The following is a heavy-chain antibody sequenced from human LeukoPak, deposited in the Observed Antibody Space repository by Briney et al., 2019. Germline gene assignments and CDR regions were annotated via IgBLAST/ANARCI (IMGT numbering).Heavy chain of an antibody. CDR3: ARALSYSGSRYYYYYMDV. CDR2: INSDGSST. CDR1: GFTFSSYW. Sequence: GGSLRLSCAASGFTFSSYWMHWVRQAPGKGLVWVSHINSDGSSTSYADSVKGRFTISRDNARNTLYLQMNSLRAEDTAVYYCARALSYSGSRYYYYYMDVWGKGTTVTVSS. D-gene: IGHD1-26*01. J-gene: IGHJ6*03. V-gene: IGHV3-74*01.